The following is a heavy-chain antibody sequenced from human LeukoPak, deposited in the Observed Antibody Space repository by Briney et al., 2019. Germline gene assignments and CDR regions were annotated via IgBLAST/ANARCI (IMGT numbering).Heavy chain of an antibody. CDR3: ARDYSSSSHYFDS. Sequence: PSETLSLTCTVSGVSITYSYWSWIRQPAGKGLEWIGHIYTSGSTTYNPSLKSRVTMSVDTSKNQFSLKLSSVTAADTAVYFCARDYSSSSHYFDSWGQGTLVTVSS. D-gene: IGHD6-13*01. J-gene: IGHJ4*02. CDR2: IYTSGST. V-gene: IGHV4-4*07. CDR1: GVSITYSY.